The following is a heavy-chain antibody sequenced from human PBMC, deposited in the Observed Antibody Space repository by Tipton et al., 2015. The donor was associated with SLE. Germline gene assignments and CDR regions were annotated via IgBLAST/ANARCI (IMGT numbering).Heavy chain of an antibody. V-gene: IGHV1-2*02. D-gene: IGHD3-10*01. J-gene: IGHJ6*02. CDR1: GYTFTGYY. CDR2: INPNSGGT. CDR3: AREWVLYYYGSGSYSYDYYGMDV. Sequence: QLVQSGAEVKKPGASVKVSCKASGYTFTGYYMHWVRQAPGQGLEWMGWINPNSGGTNYAQKFQGRVTITRDTSASTAYMELSSLRSEDTAVYYCAREWVLYYYGSGSYSYDYYGMDVWGQGTTVTVSS.